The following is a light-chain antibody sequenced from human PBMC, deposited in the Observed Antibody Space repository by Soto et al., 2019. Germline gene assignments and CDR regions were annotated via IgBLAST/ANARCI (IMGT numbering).Light chain of an antibody. Sequence: EIMLTQSPATLSLSPGERATLSCRASQSVSSYLAWFQQIPGQAPRLLIYDACNRATGMPARFSGSGSGTDFPLTIISLEPEDFGVRCCQQRNYWPRTFGQGTKVEMK. CDR2: DAC. V-gene: IGKV3-11*01. CDR3: QQRNYWPRT. J-gene: IGKJ1*01. CDR1: QSVSSY.